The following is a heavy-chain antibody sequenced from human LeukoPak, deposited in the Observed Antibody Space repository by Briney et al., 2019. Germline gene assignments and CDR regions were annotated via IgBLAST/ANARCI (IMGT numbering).Heavy chain of an antibody. CDR1: GTSISSYY. Sequence: SETLSLTCTVSGTSISSYYWSWIRQPPGKGLEWIGYIYYNGNTNYNPSLNSRVAISLDTSKNQFSLKLSSVTAADTAVYYCARGNTGSFDPWGQGTLVTVSS. J-gene: IGHJ5*02. D-gene: IGHD1-26*01. CDR2: IYYNGNT. V-gene: IGHV4-59*01. CDR3: ARGNTGSFDP.